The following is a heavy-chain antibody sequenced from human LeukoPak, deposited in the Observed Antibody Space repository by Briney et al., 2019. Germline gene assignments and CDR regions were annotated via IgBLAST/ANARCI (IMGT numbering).Heavy chain of an antibody. V-gene: IGHV3-74*01. CDR2: INSDGSST. D-gene: IGHD6-6*01. CDR3: ARAVSSSFNID. CDR1: GFTFSSYW. Sequence: QTGGSLRLSCAASGFTFSSYWMHWVRQAPGKGLVWVSRINSDGSSTSYADSVKGRFTISRDNAKNTLYLQMNSLRAEDTAVYYCARAVSSSFNIDWGQGTLVTVSS. J-gene: IGHJ4*02.